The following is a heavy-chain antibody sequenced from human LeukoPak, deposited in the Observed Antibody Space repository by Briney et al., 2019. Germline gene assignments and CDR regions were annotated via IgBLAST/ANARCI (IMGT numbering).Heavy chain of an antibody. CDR2: ISADSTTT. V-gene: IGHV3-23*01. J-gene: IGHJ4*02. Sequence: GGSLRLFCAASGFAFRILPMSWARQAPGKGLEWVSSISADSTTTNYADSAKGRFTVSRDNSKRTLYLQMNSLRVEETAVYSCATLMYTTGRQGFDSWGQGTRVTVSS. CDR1: GFAFRILP. D-gene: IGHD6-19*01. CDR3: ATLMYTTGRQGFDS.